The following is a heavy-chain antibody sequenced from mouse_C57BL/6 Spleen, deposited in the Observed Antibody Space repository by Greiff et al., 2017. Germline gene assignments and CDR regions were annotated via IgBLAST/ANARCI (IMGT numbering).Heavy chain of an antibody. D-gene: IGHD4-1*01. CDR2: INPSTGGT. CDR3: ARRLGRMYFDV. Sequence: VHVKQSGPELVKPGASVKISCKASGYSFTGYYMNWVKQSPEKSLEWIGEINPSTGGTTYNQKFKAKATLTVDKSSSTAYMQLKSLTSEDSAVYYCARRLGRMYFDVWGTGTTVTVSS. V-gene: IGHV1-42*01. CDR1: GYSFTGYY. J-gene: IGHJ1*03.